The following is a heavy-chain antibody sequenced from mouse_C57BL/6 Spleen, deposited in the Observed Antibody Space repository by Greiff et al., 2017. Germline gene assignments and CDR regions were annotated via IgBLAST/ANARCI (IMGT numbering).Heavy chain of an antibody. CDR2: IDPENGDT. Sequence: VQLQQSGAELVRPGASVKLSCTASGFNIKDDYMHWVKHRPEQGLEGIGWIDPENGDTEYASKFQGKATITADTSSNTAYLQLSSLTSEDTAVYYCTTRYYGFDFWGQGTTLTVSS. CDR3: TTRYYGFDF. D-gene: IGHD1-1*01. J-gene: IGHJ2*01. V-gene: IGHV14-4*01. CDR1: GFNIKDDY.